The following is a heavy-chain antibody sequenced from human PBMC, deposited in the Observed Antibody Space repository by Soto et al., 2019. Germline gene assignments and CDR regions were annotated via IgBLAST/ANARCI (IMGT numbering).Heavy chain of an antibody. J-gene: IGHJ6*02. CDR3: AREFGGYKNCYYYAVDV. V-gene: IGHV4-31*03. D-gene: IGHD2-15*01. CDR2: IYHSGNT. CDR1: GGTISVGGNY. Sequence: QVQLEESGPGLVKPSETLSLTCTVSGGTISVGGNYWTWIRQHPGKGLEWIGNIYHSGNTHYNPSLKSRLTISLVTSKNQFYLRLNSVTAADTAVYYCAREFGGYKNCYYYAVDVWGQGNEVTVSS.